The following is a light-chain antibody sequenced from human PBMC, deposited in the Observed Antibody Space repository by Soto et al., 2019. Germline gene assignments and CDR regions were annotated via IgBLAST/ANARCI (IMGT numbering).Light chain of an antibody. V-gene: IGKV3-15*01. CDR1: QSVRSN. CDR3: QQYNKWPRT. CDR2: GAS. J-gene: IGKJ1*01. Sequence: IVIPLAPWTLPVLQGARVSLSCRASQSVRSNLAWYQQKPGQPPRLLIYGASTRATGIPARFSGSGSGTEFTLTISSLQSEDFAVYYCQQYNKWPRTFGQGTKVDIK.